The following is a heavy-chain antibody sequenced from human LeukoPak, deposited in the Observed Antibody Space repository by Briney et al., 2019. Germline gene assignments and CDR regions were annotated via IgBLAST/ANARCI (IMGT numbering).Heavy chain of an antibody. V-gene: IGHV3-21*06. CDR3: ARRRPNYGDFQYFDY. CDR2: VSPSSNYI. J-gene: IGHJ4*02. CDR1: GFPFTSYT. Sequence: GGSLRLSCAAYGFPFTSYTIHWVRQAPGKGLEWVSSVSPSSNYIYYADSVKGRFTISRDNAMTSVYLQMNSLRAEDSGLYYCARRRPNYGDFQYFDYWGRGTPVTVSS. D-gene: IGHD4-17*01.